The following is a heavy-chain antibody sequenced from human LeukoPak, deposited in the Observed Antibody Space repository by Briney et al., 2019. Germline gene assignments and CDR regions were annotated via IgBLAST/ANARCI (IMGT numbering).Heavy chain of an antibody. CDR1: GGSFSGYY. CDR2: INHSGST. V-gene: IGHV4-34*01. CDR3: ARGSQYSSGWGPKWPRPPRGAYYFDY. Sequence: PSETLSLTCAVYGGSFSGYYWSWIRQPPGKGLEWIGEINHSGSTNYNPSLKSRVTISVDTSKNQFSLKLSSVTAADTTVYYCARGSQYSSGWGPKWPRPPRGAYYFDYWGQGTLVTVSS. D-gene: IGHD6-19*01. J-gene: IGHJ4*02.